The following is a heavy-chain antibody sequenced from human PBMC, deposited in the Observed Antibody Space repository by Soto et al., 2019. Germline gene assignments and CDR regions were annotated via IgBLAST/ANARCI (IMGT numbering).Heavy chain of an antibody. CDR2: IYYSGST. J-gene: IGHJ6*02. Sequence: SETLSLTCIVSGGSISTGLYHWSWIHHHPGKGLEWIAHIYYSGSTYYNPSRKSRVSISVDTSKDQFSLKLTSVTAAATAVYDRARVAGGSGVGGTSPCFDAWGQGSRVSV. D-gene: IGHD1-26*01. CDR3: ARVAGGSGVGGTSPCFDA. CDR1: GGSISTGLYH. V-gene: IGHV4-31*03.